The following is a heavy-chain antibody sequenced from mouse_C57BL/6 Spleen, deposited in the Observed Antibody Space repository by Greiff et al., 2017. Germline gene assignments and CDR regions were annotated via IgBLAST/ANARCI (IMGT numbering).Heavy chain of an antibody. CDR1: GYAFSSYW. CDR2: IYPGDGDT. Sequence: QVQLQESGAELVKPGASVKISCKASGYAFSSYWMNWVKQRPGKGLEWIGQIYPGDGDTNYNGKFKGKATLTADKSSSTAYMQLSSLTSEDSAVYFCARSRGDNYAMDYWGQGTSVTVSS. V-gene: IGHV1-80*01. CDR3: ARSRGDNYAMDY. J-gene: IGHJ4*01.